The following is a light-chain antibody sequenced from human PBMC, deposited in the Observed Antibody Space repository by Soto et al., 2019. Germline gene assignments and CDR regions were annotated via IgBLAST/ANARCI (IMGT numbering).Light chain of an antibody. CDR2: DAS. V-gene: IGKV3-11*01. CDR1: QSVSSY. CDR3: QQRSNRPPLT. J-gene: IGKJ4*01. Sequence: EIVLTQSPATLSLSPGERATLSCRASQSVSSYLAWYQQKPGQAPRLLIYDASNRATGIPARFSGSGSGTDFTLTISSLEAEDFAVYYCQQRSNRPPLTFGGGTKVEI.